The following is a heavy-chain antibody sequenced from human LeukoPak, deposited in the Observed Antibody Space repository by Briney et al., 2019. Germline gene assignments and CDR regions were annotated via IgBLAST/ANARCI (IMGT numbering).Heavy chain of an antibody. CDR3: ARASTTVPNLLDN. V-gene: IGHV3-74*01. Sequence: GGSLRLSCAASGFTFSTYWMHWFRQYPGKGGLWVPRIKGDGSSINYADSVKGRFTISRDSAKNTLYLQMNSLRAEDTAVYYCARASTTVPNLLDNWGEGTLVSVCS. CDR2: IKGDGSSI. CDR1: GFTFSTYW. D-gene: IGHD4-17*01. J-gene: IGHJ4*02.